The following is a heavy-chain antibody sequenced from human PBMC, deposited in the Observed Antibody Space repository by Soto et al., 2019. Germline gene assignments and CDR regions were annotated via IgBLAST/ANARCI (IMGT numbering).Heavy chain of an antibody. CDR2: IVVGSGNT. CDR3: AADRGDTAMGALDY. J-gene: IGHJ4*02. Sequence: SVKVSCKASGFTSTSSAVQWVRQARGQRLEWIGWIVVGSGNTNYAQKFQERVTITRDMSTSTAYMELSSLRSEDTAVYYCAADRGDTAMGALDYWGQGTLVTVSS. V-gene: IGHV1-58*01. D-gene: IGHD5-18*01. CDR1: GFTSTSSA.